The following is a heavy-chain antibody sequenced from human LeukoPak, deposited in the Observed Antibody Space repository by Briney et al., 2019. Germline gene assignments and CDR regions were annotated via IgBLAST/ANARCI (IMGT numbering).Heavy chain of an antibody. J-gene: IGHJ4*02. CDR2: ISAGGGST. D-gene: IGHD1/OR15-1a*01. CDR1: GLTFSDYS. V-gene: IGHV3-23*01. CDR3: AKDEKPDGRWNIDH. Sequence: GGSLRLSCAASGLTFSDYSMTWVRQAPGKGLFWVSGISAGGGSTYYADSVKGRFTISRDNSKNTLWLQMVSLRAEDMAVYYCAKDEKPDGRWNIDHWGQGTLVTVSS.